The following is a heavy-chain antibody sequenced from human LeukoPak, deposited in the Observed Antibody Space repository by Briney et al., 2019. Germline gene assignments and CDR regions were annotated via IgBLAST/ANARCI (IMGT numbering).Heavy chain of an antibody. Sequence: PSETLSLTCTVSGGSISSYYWSWIRQPAGKGLEWIGRIYTSGSTNYNPSLESRVTMSVDTSKNQFSLKLSSVTAADTAVYYCAGTVTTHYYYYYMDVWGKGTTVTVSS. J-gene: IGHJ6*03. D-gene: IGHD4-17*01. CDR1: GGSISSYY. V-gene: IGHV4-4*07. CDR2: IYTSGST. CDR3: AGTVTTHYYYYYMDV.